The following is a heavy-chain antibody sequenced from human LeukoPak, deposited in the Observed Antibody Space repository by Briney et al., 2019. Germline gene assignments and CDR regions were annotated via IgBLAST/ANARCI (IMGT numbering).Heavy chain of an antibody. CDR3: ARRRYYYGSGSYPPDY. CDR1: GDSISSTNYY. Sequence: SETLSLTCTVSGDSISSTNYYWGWIRQPPGKGLVWIGSIYYSGSTYYNPSLESRVTISVDTSKNQFSLKLSSVTAADTAVYYCARRRYYYGSGSYPPDYWGQGTLVTVSS. D-gene: IGHD3-10*01. CDR2: IYYSGST. V-gene: IGHV4-39*01. J-gene: IGHJ4*02.